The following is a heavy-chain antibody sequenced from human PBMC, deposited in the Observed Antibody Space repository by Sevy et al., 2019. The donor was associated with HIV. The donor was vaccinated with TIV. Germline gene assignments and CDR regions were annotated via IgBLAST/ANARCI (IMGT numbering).Heavy chain of an antibody. V-gene: IGHV1-8*01. CDR2: MNPNNGNT. CDR3: ARARLDYEFWSGSYFSRAPWGYKYYAMDV. D-gene: IGHD3-3*01. Sequence: GGSLRLSCKAAGYSFTNFDINWVRQATGQGLEWMGWMNPNNGNTHYAQKFQGRVTMTRSSSANTAYMELSSLTSEDTAIYYCARARLDYEFWSGSYFSRAPWGYKYYAMDVWGQGTTVTVSS. CDR1: GYSFTNFD. J-gene: IGHJ6*02.